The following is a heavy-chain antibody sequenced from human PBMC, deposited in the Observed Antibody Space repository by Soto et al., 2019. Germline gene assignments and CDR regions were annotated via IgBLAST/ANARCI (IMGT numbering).Heavy chain of an antibody. CDR2: ISSDGSNK. J-gene: IGHJ4*02. V-gene: IGHV3-30-3*01. D-gene: IGHD1-26*01. CDR1: GFTFSSHA. Sequence: QVQLVESGGGVVQPGRSLRLSCSVSGFTFSSHAMHWVRQAPGKGLEWVALISSDGSNKYYADSVKGRFTTSRDNSKNTMYLQMNSLTVEDTAVYYCGRDDEGGSDCDLGYWGQGALVTVSS. CDR3: GRDDEGGSDCDLGY.